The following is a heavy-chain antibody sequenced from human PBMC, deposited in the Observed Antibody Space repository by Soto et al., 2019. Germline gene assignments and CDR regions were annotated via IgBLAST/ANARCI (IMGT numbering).Heavy chain of an antibody. Sequence: GGSLRLSCAASGFPFSNYDMYLVRQAPGKGMECVSVISYDGSYRYYPDSVRGRFTISRENSKSTLYLQMDSLRPDDTAVYYCAKKITFFEVVPKRAMVLLAQGTTVTVCS. CDR1: GFPFSNYD. CDR2: ISYDGSYR. CDR3: AKKITFFEVVPKRAMVL. J-gene: IGHJ6*02. V-gene: IGHV3-30-3*02. D-gene: IGHD3-3*01.